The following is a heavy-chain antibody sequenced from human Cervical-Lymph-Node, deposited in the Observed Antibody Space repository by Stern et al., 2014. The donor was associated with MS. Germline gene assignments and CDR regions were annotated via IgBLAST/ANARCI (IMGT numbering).Heavy chain of an antibody. CDR1: GYSFSSYW. CDR3: GREVAMTAGLLGF. V-gene: IGHV5-51*01. D-gene: IGHD3-22*01. CDR2: IFPSDSET. Sequence: VQLVQSGAEVKKPGESLKIACKGSGYSFSSYWIAWVRQMPGKGLEWMGMIFPSDSETRYSPSFEGQVTISDAKSTSTAYRHWSSLKASDPARYYCGREVAMTAGLLGFWGQGPQVIVS. J-gene: IGHJ4*02.